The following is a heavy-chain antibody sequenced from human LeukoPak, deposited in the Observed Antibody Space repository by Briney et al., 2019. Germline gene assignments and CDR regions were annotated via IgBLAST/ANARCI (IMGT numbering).Heavy chain of an antibody. J-gene: IGHJ4*02. CDR3: AKAWDSYDFWSGYHPFDY. Sequence: GGSLRFSCAASGFTFSSYAMSWVRQAPGKGLEWVSGISGSGGSAYYADSVKGRFTISRDNSKNTLYLQMNSLRAEDTAVYYCAKAWDSYDFWSGYHPFDYRGQGTLVTVSS. D-gene: IGHD3-3*01. V-gene: IGHV3-23*01. CDR1: GFTFSSYA. CDR2: ISGSGGSA.